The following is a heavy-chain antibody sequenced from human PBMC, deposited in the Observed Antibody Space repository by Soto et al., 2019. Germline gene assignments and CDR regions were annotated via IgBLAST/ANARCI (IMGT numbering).Heavy chain of an antibody. CDR1: GGTFSSYA. CDR3: ARDGSVGVEMATIRAFDI. J-gene: IGHJ3*02. D-gene: IGHD5-12*01. CDR2: IIPILGIA. V-gene: IGHV1-69*04. Sequence: ASVKVSCKASGGTFSSYAISWVRQAPGQGLEWMGRIIPILGIANYAQKFQGRVTITADKSTSTAYMELSSLRSEDTAVYYCARDGSVGVEMATIRAFDIWGQGTMVTVSS.